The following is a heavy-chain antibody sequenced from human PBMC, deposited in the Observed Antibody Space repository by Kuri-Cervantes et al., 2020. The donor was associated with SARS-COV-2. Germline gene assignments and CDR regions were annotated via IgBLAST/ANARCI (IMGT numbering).Heavy chain of an antibody. CDR1: GGSISSYY. J-gene: IGHJ2*01. D-gene: IGHD2-15*01. CDR3: ARVAAVVVAADWYFDL. CDR2: IYTSGST. Sequence: SETLSLTCTVSGGSISSYYWSWIRQPAGKGLEWIGRIYTSGSTNYNPSLKSRVTMSVDTSKNQFSLKLSSVTAADTAVYYCARVAAVVVAADWYFDLWGRGTLVTVSS. V-gene: IGHV4-4*07.